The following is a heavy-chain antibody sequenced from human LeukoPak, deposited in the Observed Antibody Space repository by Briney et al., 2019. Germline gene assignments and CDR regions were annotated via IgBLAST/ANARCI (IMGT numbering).Heavy chain of an antibody. CDR2: IYYSGST. CDR1: GGSISSYY. V-gene: IGHV4-59*01. Sequence: PSETLSLTCTVSGGSISSYYWSWIRQPPGKGLEWIGYIYYSGSTNYNPSLKSRVTISVDTSKNQFSLKLSSVTAADTAVYYCARVEYYFGSGSYSNYYYYGMDVWGQGTTVTVSS. J-gene: IGHJ6*02. CDR3: ARVEYYFGSGSYSNYYYYGMDV. D-gene: IGHD3-10*01.